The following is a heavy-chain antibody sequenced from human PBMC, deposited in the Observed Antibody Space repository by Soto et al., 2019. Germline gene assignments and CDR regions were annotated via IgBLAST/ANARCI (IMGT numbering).Heavy chain of an antibody. D-gene: IGHD2-21*01. CDR2: INPKNGGI. J-gene: IGHJ1*01. Sequence: ASVKVSCPSSGYTFTDLYIHWVRQVPGQGLAWVGWINPKNGGINYAQKFQGRVTMTRDTSVNTPYMDLNRLNFDDSAIYYCFRGQSVVFLYFCGRGTKVTVSA. CDR1: GYTFTDLY. CDR3: FRGQSVVFLYF. V-gene: IGHV1-2*02.